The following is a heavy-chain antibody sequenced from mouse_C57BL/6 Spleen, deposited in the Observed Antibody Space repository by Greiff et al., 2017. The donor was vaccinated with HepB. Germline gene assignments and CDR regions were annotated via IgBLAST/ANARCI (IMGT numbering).Heavy chain of an antibody. CDR3: TAGPWFAY. Sequence: EVKLVESGAELVRPGASVKLSCTASGFNIKDYYMHWVKQRPEQGLEWIGWIDPENGDTEYASKFQGKATITADTSSNTAYLQLNSLTSEDTAVYYCTAGPWFAYWGQGTLVTVSA. CDR2: IDPENGDT. D-gene: IGHD4-1*01. CDR1: GFNIKDYY. J-gene: IGHJ3*01. V-gene: IGHV14-4*01.